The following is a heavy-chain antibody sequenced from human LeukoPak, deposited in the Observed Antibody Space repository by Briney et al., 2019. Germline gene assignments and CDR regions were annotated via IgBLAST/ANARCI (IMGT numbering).Heavy chain of an antibody. CDR1: GYTFTSYD. CDR2: MNPNSGNT. J-gene: IGHJ5*02. D-gene: IGHD3-10*01. Sequence: VASVKVSCKASGYTFTSYDINWVRQATGQGLEWMGWMNPNSGNTGYAQKFQGRVTMTRNPSISTAYMELSSLRSEDTAVYYCARDWHLPRRITMVRGAPYFWFDPWGQGTLVTVSS. CDR3: ARDWHLPRRITMVRGAPYFWFDP. V-gene: IGHV1-8*01.